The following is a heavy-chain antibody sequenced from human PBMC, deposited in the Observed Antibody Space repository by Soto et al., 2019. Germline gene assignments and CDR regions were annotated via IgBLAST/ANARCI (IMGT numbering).Heavy chain of an antibody. D-gene: IGHD3-3*01. J-gene: IGHJ5*02. V-gene: IGHV4-34*01. Sequence: SETLSLTCAVYGGSVNGYYCNWIRQPPWKGLEWIGEINHTGVTHYNPSLKSRVTMSVDTSKNQFSLRLSSETAADTAIYYCATRITVFGLLIPPFDPWGQGTQVTVSS. CDR3: ATRITVFGLLIPPFDP. CDR2: INHTGVT. CDR1: GGSVNGYY.